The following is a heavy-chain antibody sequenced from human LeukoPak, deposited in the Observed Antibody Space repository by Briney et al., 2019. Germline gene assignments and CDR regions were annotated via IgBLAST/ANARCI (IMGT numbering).Heavy chain of an antibody. CDR3: ARGHSPVTTKVSYFQH. V-gene: IGHV4-34*01. J-gene: IGHJ1*01. CDR1: GGSFSGYY. CDR2: INHNGST. Sequence: SETLSLTCAVYGGSFSGYYWSWIRQPPGKGLEWIGEINHNGSTNYNPSLKSRVTILVDTSKNQFSLKLSSVTAADTAVYYCARGHSPVTTKVSYFQHWGQGTLVTVSS. D-gene: IGHD4-17*01.